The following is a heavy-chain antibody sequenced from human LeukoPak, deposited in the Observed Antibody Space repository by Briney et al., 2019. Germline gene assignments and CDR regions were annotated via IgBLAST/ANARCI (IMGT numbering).Heavy chain of an antibody. CDR1: GFSVNDNY. CDR2: IYSSGST. D-gene: IGHD3-22*01. V-gene: IGHV3-53*01. CDR3: AKPPGSSGYYYGGSY. Sequence: GGSLRLSCVASGFSVNDNYMYWVRQAPGKGLEWVSVIYSSGSTKYADFVKGRFTISRDNSKNTLYLQMNSLRAEDTAVYYCAKPPGSSGYYYGGSYWGQGTLVTVSS. J-gene: IGHJ4*02.